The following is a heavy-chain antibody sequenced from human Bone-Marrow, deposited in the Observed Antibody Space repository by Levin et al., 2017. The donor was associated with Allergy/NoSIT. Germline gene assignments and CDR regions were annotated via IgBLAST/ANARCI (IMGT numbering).Heavy chain of an antibody. CDR3: ARLGRSAAAGSVGWFDP. V-gene: IGHV4-59*08. D-gene: IGHD6-13*01. Sequence: SETLSLTCTVSGGSISSYYWSWIRQPPGKGLEWIGYIYYSGSTNYNPSLKSRVTISVDTSKNQFSLKLSSVTAADTAVYYCARLGRSAAAGSVGWFDPWGQGTLVTVSS. CDR2: IYYSGST. J-gene: IGHJ5*02. CDR1: GGSISSYY.